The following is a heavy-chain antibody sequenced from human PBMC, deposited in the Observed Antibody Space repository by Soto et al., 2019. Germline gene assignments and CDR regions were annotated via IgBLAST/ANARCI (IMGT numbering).Heavy chain of an antibody. CDR2: IYYSGST. V-gene: IGHV4-30-4*01. J-gene: IGHJ4*02. CDR3: ARDFGSGYDLDY. CDR1: GGSISSGDYY. D-gene: IGHD5-12*01. Sequence: SETLSLTCTVSGGSISSGDYYWGWIRQPPGKGLEWIGYIYYSGSTYYNPSLKSRVTISVDTSKNQFSLKLSSVTAADTAVYYCARDFGSGYDLDYWGQGTLVTVSS.